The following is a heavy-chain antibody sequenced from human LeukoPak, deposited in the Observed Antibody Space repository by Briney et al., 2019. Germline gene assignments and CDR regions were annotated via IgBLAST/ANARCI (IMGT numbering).Heavy chain of an antibody. CDR1: GFTFSSYW. CDR3: AKPLAVAGAPYFDY. Sequence: GGSLRLSCAASGFTFSSYWMHWVRQAPGKGLVWVSRINTDGSSTSYADSVKGRFTISRDNSKNTLYLQMNSLRAEDTAVYYCAKPLAVAGAPYFDYWGQGTLVTVSS. CDR2: INTDGSST. V-gene: IGHV3-74*01. J-gene: IGHJ4*02. D-gene: IGHD6-19*01.